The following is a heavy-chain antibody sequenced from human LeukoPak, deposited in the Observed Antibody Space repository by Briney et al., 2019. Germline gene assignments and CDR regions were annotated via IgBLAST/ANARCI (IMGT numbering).Heavy chain of an antibody. CDR2: ISPIFGTA. D-gene: IGHD2-2*02. Sequence: ASVKVSCKASGGTFSSYAISWVRQAPGQGLEWMGRISPIFGTANYAQKFQGRVTITADKSTSTAYMELSSLRSEDTAAYYCARDEGYCSSTSCYNYWGQGTLVTVSS. J-gene: IGHJ4*02. CDR3: ARDEGYCSSTSCYNY. V-gene: IGHV1-69*06. CDR1: GGTFSSYA.